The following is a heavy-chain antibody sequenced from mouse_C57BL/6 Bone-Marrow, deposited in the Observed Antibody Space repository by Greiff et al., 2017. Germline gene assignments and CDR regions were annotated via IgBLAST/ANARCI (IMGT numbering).Heavy chain of an antibody. J-gene: IGHJ4*01. CDR2: ISDGGSHT. D-gene: IGHD2-3*01. CDR1: GFTFSSYA. CDR3: ARWLLGAMDY. Sequence: EVKLMGSGGGLVKPGGSLKLSCAASGFTFSSYAMSWVRQTPEKRLEWVATISDGGSHTYYPDNVKGRFTISRDNAKNNLYLQMSHLKSEDTAMYYCARWLLGAMDYWGQGTSVTVSS. V-gene: IGHV5-4*03.